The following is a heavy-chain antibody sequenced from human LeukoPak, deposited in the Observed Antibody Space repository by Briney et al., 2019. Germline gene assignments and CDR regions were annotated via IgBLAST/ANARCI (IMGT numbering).Heavy chain of an antibody. CDR3: ARDCTSSPYYYYGMDV. V-gene: IGHV3-48*02. Sequence: GGSLRLSCAASGFTFSSYSMNWVRQAPGKGLEWVSYISSSSSTIYYADSVKGRFTISRDNAKNSLYLQMNSLRDEDTAVYYCARDCTSSPYYYYGMDVWGQGTTVTVSS. CDR1: GFTFSSYS. J-gene: IGHJ6*02. CDR2: ISSSSSTI. D-gene: IGHD2-2*01.